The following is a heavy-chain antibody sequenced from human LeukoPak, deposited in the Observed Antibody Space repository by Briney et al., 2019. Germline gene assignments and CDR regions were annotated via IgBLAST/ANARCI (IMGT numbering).Heavy chain of an antibody. D-gene: IGHD5-18*01. J-gene: IGHJ4*02. Sequence: PGGSLRLSCAASGFTFSSYSMHWVRQAPGKGLEYVSTISSNGGTTYYADSVKGRFTISRDNSKNTLYLQMGSLRAEDMAMYYCARSTPMNARALHYWGRGILLTVSS. CDR3: ARSTPMNARALHY. CDR1: GFTFSSYS. V-gene: IGHV3-64*02. CDR2: ISSNGGTT.